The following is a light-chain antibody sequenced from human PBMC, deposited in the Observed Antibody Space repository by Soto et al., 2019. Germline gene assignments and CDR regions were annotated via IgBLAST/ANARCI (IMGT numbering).Light chain of an antibody. J-gene: IGKJ4*01. Sequence: DIQITQSPSTLSASVGDRVTVTCRASQSFSTWLAWYQQKPGKAPKLLIYDASILESGVPSRFSGSGSGTEFTLTIRSLQPDDFATYYCQQYYRYPLSFGGGTTVEIK. V-gene: IGKV1-5*01. CDR3: QQYYRYPLS. CDR2: DAS. CDR1: QSFSTW.